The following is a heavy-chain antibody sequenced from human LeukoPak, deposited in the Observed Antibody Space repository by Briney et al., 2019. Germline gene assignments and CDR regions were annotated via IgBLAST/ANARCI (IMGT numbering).Heavy chain of an antibody. CDR3: ARGQYRRDGSGSYIDY. D-gene: IGHD3-10*01. Sequence: PSETLSLTCAVSGYSISSSYYWGWIRQPPGKGLEWIGSIYHSGSTYYNPSLKSRVTTSLDTSKNQFSLKLTSVTAADTAVYYCARGQYRRDGSGSYIDYWGQGTLVTVSS. CDR1: GYSISSSYY. J-gene: IGHJ4*02. V-gene: IGHV4-38-2*01. CDR2: IYHSGST.